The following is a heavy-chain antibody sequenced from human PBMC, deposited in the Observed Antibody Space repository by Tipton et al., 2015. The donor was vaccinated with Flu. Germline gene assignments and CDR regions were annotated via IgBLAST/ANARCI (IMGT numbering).Heavy chain of an antibody. J-gene: IGHJ4*02. D-gene: IGHD5-18*01. CDR1: GYTFTSYW. V-gene: IGHV5-51*01. Sequence: VQLVQSGAEVKKPGESLKISCKGSGYTFTSYWIGWVRQMPGKGLEWMGIIYPGDPETRYSPSFQGQVTMSADKSVSTAYLQWSSLKAADTAMYYCARHRGYSYGYPDYWGQGTLVTVSS. CDR3: ARHRGYSYGYPDY. CDR2: IYPGDPET.